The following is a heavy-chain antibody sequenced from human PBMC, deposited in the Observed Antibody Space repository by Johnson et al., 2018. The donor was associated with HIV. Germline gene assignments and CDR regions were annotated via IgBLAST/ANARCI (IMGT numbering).Heavy chain of an antibody. J-gene: IGHJ3*02. CDR2: IKQDGSEK. CDR1: GFTVSSNY. CDR3: ARDRLLWFRELWPHDAFDI. Sequence: VQLVESGGGLIQPGGSLRLSCAASGFTVSSNYMSWVRQAPGKGLEWVANIKQDGSEKYYVDSVKGRFTISRDNAKNSLYLQMNSLRAEDTALYYCARDRLLWFRELWPHDAFDIWGQGTMVTVSS. D-gene: IGHD3-10*01. V-gene: IGHV3-7*01.